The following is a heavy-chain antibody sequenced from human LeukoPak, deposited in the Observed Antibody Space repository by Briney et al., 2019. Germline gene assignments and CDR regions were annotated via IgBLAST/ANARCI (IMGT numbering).Heavy chain of an antibody. CDR1: GGSISGYY. J-gene: IGHJ4*02. CDR3: ARAAGAAGGQYFDY. D-gene: IGHD6-13*01. CDR2: IYTNGDT. V-gene: IGHV4-4*07. Sequence: PSETLTLTCTVSGGSISGYYWSWIRQPAGQGLEWIGRIYTNGDTKFNPSLKSRVTMSVDTSKNQLSLKLRPVTAADTVVYYCARAAGAAGGQYFDYWGQGTLVTVSS.